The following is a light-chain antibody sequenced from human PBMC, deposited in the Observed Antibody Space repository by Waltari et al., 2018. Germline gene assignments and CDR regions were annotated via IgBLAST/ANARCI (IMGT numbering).Light chain of an antibody. CDR2: AAA. V-gene: IGKV1-NL1*01. CDR3: QQYYSTPYT. Sequence: DIQMTQSPSSLSPSVGDRVTITCRASPGISNSLAWYQQKPGKAPKLLLYAAARLESGVPSRFSGSGAGTDYTLTISSLQPEDFATYYCQQYYSTPYTFGQGTKLEIK. J-gene: IGKJ2*01. CDR1: PGISNS.